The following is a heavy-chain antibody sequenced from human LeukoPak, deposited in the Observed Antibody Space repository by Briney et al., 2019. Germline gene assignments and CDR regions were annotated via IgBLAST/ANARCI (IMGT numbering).Heavy chain of an antibody. D-gene: IGHD5-24*01. CDR3: ASRAGGDGYNYGAFDI. CDR1: EYSFTSYW. V-gene: IGHV5-51*01. J-gene: IGHJ3*02. CDR2: IYPGDSDT. Sequence: GESLKISCKGSEYSFTSYWIGWVRQMPGKGLEWMGIIYPGDSDTRYSPSFQGQVTISADKSISTAYLQWSSLKASDTAMYYCASRAGGDGYNYGAFDIWGQGTMVTVSS.